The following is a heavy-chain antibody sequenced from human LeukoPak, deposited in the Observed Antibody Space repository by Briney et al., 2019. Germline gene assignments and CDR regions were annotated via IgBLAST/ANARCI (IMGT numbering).Heavy chain of an antibody. CDR1: GFTFSSYE. J-gene: IGHJ4*02. D-gene: IGHD2/OR15-2a*01. Sequence: GGSLRLSCAASGFTFSSYEMNWVRQAPGKGLEWVSYISGSGRTMSYADSVKGRFTISRDNAKNSVYMQMNSLRDEDTAVYYCARISGLGAREYLDHWGQGTLVTVSS. CDR2: ISGSGRTM. CDR3: ARISGLGAREYLDH. V-gene: IGHV3-48*03.